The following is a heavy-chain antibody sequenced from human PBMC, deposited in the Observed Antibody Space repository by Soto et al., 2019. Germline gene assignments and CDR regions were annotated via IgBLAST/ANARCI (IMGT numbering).Heavy chain of an antibody. CDR1: GGTFSSYT. J-gene: IGHJ4*02. CDR3: ATDTPLLWFGDLRKNYFDY. D-gene: IGHD3-10*01. CDR2: INPKDGKT. Sequence: GASVKVSCKASGGTFSSYTISWVRQAPGQGLEWMGRINPKDGKTIYAQKFQGRVTMTEDTSTDTAYMELSSLRSEDTAVYYCATDTPLLWFGDLRKNYFDYWGQGTLVTVSS. V-gene: IGHV1-69*08.